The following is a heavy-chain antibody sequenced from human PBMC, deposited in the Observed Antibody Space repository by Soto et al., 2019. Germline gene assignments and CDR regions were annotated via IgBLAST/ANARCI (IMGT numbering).Heavy chain of an antibody. CDR2: IKSISDGETT. D-gene: IGHD6-19*01. CDR3: TGRIAVAGTYYFDS. Sequence: LLVESGGGFVQPGGSLRLSCVASGFTFSHAWMDWVRQAPGKGLEWVGRIKSISDGETTNYAASVAGRFTISRDDSKNTLFLHVNSLKTEDTGVYYCTGRIAVAGTYYFDSWGQGTLVTVSS. J-gene: IGHJ4*02. CDR1: GFTFSHAW. V-gene: IGHV3-15*07.